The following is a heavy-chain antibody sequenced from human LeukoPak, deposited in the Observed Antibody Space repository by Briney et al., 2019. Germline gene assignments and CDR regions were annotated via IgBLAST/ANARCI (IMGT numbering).Heavy chain of an antibody. J-gene: IGHJ4*02. Sequence: GGSLRLSCAASGFTFSSYGMHWVRQAPGKGLEWVAVIWYDGGNKYYADSVKGRFTISRDNSKNTLYLQMNSLRAEDTAVYYCARDSPAWELPIDYWGQGTLVTVSS. V-gene: IGHV3-33*01. CDR2: IWYDGGNK. CDR1: GFTFSSYG. D-gene: IGHD1-26*01. CDR3: ARDSPAWELPIDY.